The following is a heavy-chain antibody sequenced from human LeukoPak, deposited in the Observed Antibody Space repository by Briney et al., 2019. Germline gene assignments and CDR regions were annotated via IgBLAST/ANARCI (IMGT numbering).Heavy chain of an antibody. J-gene: IGHJ5*02. CDR1: GGAFSGYY. CDR2: INHSGST. CDR3: ARGLRRGYSNGLHP. V-gene: IGHV4-34*01. D-gene: IGHD5-18*01. Sequence: SETLSLTCAVYGGAFSGYYWSWIPQPPVKGLEWIGEINHSGSTNYNPSLKIRVTISVDTSKNQFSLNLSSVTAADTAVYYCARGLRRGYSNGLHPGGQGNLVTVSS.